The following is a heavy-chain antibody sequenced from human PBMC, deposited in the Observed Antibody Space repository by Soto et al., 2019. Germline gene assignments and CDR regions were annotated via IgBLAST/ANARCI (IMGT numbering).Heavy chain of an antibody. CDR1: GFTFSTIA. D-gene: IGHD1-26*01. CDR2: ISPSGDYA. CDR3: VKATSGGLRYYGMEV. J-gene: IGHJ6*02. V-gene: IGHV3-23*01. Sequence: EVQLLESGGGFEQPGGSLRLSCAASGFTFSTIAMAWVRQAPGKGLEWVSSISPSGDYAYFADSVKGRFTMSRDNSKNTVYLQLDSLRVEDTATYYCVKATSGGLRYYGMEVWGQGTTVTVSS.